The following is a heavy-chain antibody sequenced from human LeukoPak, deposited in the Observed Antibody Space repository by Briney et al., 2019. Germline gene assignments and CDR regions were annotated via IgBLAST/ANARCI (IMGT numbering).Heavy chain of an antibody. CDR1: GYTFTGYY. J-gene: IGHJ4*02. V-gene: IGHV1-2*02. D-gene: IGHD6-19*01. CDR3: AREISSGWSDY. CDR2: INPNSGDT. Sequence: GASVKVSYKASGYTFTGYYMHWVRQAPGQGLEWMGWINPNSGDTNYAQKFQGRVTMTRDTSISTAYMELSGLRSDDTAVYYCAREISSGWSDYWGQGTLVTVSS.